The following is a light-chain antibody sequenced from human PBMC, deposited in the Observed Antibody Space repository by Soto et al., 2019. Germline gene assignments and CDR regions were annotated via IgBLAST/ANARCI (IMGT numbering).Light chain of an antibody. J-gene: IGLJ1*01. CDR1: SSDVGSYNH. Sequence: QSVLTQSASVSGSPGQSITISCTGTSSDVGSYNHVSWYQQHPGEVPKLIIFNVNDRPSGVSNRFSGSKSGNTASLTISGLQAEDEADYYCSSITSSTTYVFGTGTKVTVL. CDR3: SSITSSTTYV. V-gene: IGLV2-14*01. CDR2: NVN.